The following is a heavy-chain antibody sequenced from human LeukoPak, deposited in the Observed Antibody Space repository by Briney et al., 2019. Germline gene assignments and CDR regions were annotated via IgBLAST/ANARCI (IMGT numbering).Heavy chain of an antibody. Sequence: GGSLRLSCAASGFTFSSFAMSWVRQAPGKGLEWVANIKQDGSEKYYVDSVKGRFTISRDNAKNSLYLQMNSLRAEDTAVYYCARGPAFGGSGSYYNVAEGYYYGMDVWGQGTTVTVSS. V-gene: IGHV3-7*01. CDR1: GFTFSSFA. CDR3: ARGPAFGGSGSYYNVAEGYYYGMDV. CDR2: IKQDGSEK. D-gene: IGHD3-10*01. J-gene: IGHJ6*02.